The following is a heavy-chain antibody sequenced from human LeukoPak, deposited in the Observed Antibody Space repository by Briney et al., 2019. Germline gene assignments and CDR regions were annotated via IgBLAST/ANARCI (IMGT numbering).Heavy chain of an antibody. CDR2: IKSKTDGGTT. V-gene: IGHV3-15*01. CDR3: TTDVGSYGMDV. J-gene: IGHJ6*02. D-gene: IGHD1-14*01. Sequence: PGGSLRLSCAASGFTFSSYAMHWVRQAPGKGLELVGRIKSKTDGGTTDYAAPVKGRFTISRDDSKNTLYLQKNRLKAEDTAVYYCTTDVGSYGMDVWGQGTTVTVSS. CDR1: GFTFSSYA.